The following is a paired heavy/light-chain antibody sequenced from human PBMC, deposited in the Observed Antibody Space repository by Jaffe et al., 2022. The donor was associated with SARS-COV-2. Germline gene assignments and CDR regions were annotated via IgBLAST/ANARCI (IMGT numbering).Light chain of an antibody. CDR3: QQRSNWPPT. J-gene: IGKJ1*01. Sequence: EIVLTQSPATLSLSPGERATLSCRASQSISRYLGWYQQKAGQAPRLLIYDASKRATGIPARFSGSGSGTDFTLTISSLEPEDFAVYYCQQRSNWPPTFGQGTKVEIK. CDR2: DAS. CDR1: QSISRY. V-gene: IGKV3-11*01.
Heavy chain of an antibody. CDR3: ARDGSAMAIGYYYMDV. J-gene: IGHJ6*03. V-gene: IGHV3-48*01. CDR1: GFTFSSYS. Sequence: EVQLVESGGGFVQPGGSLRLSCAASGFTFSSYSLIWVRQAPGKGLEWVSYISSTSTSIYYAESVKGRFTISRDNAKNSLDLQMNSLRAEDTAVYYCARDGSAMAIGYYYMDVWGKGTTVTVSS. D-gene: IGHD5-18*01. CDR2: ISSTSTSI.